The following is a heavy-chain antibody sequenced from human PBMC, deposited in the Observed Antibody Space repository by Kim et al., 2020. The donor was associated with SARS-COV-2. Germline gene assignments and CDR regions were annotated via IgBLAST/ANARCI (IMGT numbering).Heavy chain of an antibody. V-gene: IGHV3-23*01. J-gene: IGHJ4*02. D-gene: IGHD6-19*01. CDR3: AKDSVTYSSGSPQGC. Sequence: DTVKGRFTISRDNTKNTLYLQMNSLGAEDTAVYYCAKDSVTYSSGSPQGCWGQGTLVTVSS.